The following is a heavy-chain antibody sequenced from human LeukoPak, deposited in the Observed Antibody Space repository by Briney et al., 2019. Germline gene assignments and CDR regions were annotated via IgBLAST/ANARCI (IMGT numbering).Heavy chain of an antibody. V-gene: IGHV1-69*13. CDR2: IIPIFGTA. Sequence: GASVKVSCKASGGTFSSYAISWVRQAPGQGLEWMGRIIPIFGTANYAQKFQGRVTITAGESTSTAYMELSSLRSEDTAVYYCARATEYQLLWGAYYYYGMDVWGQGTTVTVSS. CDR3: ARATEYQLLWGAYYYYGMDV. J-gene: IGHJ6*02. CDR1: GGTFSSYA. D-gene: IGHD2-2*01.